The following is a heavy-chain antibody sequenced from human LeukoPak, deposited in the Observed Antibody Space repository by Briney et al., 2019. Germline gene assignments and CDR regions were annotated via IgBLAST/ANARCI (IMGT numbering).Heavy chain of an antibody. CDR3: ARGGIVVVPAAIVYYGMDV. D-gene: IGHD2-2*01. V-gene: IGHV4-34*01. J-gene: IGHJ6*02. CDR2: INHSGST. CDR1: GGSFSGYY. Sequence: SETLSLTCAVYGGSFSGYYWSWIRQPPGKGLEWIGEINHSGSTNYNPSLKSRVTISVDTSKNRFSLKLSSVTAADTAVYYCARGGIVVVPAAIVYYGMDVWGQGTTVTVSS.